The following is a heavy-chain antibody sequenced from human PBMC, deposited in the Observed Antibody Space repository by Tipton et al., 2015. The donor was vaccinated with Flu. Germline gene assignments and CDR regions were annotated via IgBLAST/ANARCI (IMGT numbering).Heavy chain of an antibody. CDR2: ISTSGST. J-gene: IGHJ4*02. CDR1: GASISSRSYY. CDR3: ARDLGGGSGWYRYFDI. D-gene: IGHD6-19*01. Sequence: TLSLTCTVSGASISSRSYYWGWIRQPPGKGLEWIGRISTSGSTNYNPSLQSRVTISVDWSKNQFSLNLTSVTAADTAVYYCARDLGGGSGWYRYFDIWGQGTLVTVSS. V-gene: IGHV4-61*02.